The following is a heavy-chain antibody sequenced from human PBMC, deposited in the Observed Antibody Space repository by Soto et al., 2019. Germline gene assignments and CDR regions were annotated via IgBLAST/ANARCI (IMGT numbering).Heavy chain of an antibody. Sequence: SETLSLTCTVSGGSISSGGYYWSWIRQNPGKGLEWIGYIYFSGTTYYNPSLKSRVTMSVDTSKNQFSLKLSSVTAADTAVYYCARDISGYDQLDQWGQGTLVTVSS. CDR2: IYFSGTT. D-gene: IGHD5-12*01. CDR3: ARDISGYDQLDQ. CDR1: GGSISSGGYY. J-gene: IGHJ4*01. V-gene: IGHV4-31*03.